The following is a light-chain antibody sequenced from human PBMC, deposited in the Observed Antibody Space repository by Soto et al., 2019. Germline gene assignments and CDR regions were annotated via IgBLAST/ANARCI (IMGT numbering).Light chain of an antibody. CDR3: LQRSYWPMI. CDR1: QSVSSY. V-gene: IGKV3-11*01. CDR2: DAS. Sequence: DIVLTQSPATLSLSPGDRATLSCRASQSVSSYLAWYQQKPGQAPRLLIYDASNRATVIPARFSGSGSGTDFNLTISSLEPDDFAVYYCLQRSYWPMIFGGGTKVEIK. J-gene: IGKJ4*01.